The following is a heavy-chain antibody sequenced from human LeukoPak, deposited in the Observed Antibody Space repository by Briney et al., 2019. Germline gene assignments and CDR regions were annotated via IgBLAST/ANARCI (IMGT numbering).Heavy chain of an antibody. CDR2: ISYDGSNK. V-gene: IGHV3-30*14. Sequence: GGSLRLSCAACGFTFSSYAMHWVRQAPGKGLEWVAVISYDGSNKYYADSVKGRFTISRDNSKNTLYLPMNSLRAEDTAVYYCARLRHSSSWYPKHFDYWGQGTLVTASS. CDR3: ARLRHSSSWYPKHFDY. CDR1: GFTFSSYA. J-gene: IGHJ4*02. D-gene: IGHD6-13*01.